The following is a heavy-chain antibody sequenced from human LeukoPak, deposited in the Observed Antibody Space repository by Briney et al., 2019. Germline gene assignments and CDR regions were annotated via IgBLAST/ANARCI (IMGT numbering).Heavy chain of an antibody. CDR3: ATTSIAAAVPGCFDY. J-gene: IGHJ4*02. V-gene: IGHV3-48*03. Sequence: PGGSLRLSCGASGFTFSSYEMNWVRQAAGKGLEWVSYISSSGKTIYYADSTKGRFTVSRDNAKNSLYLQMNSLRAEDTAVYYCATTSIAAAVPGCFDYWGQGTLVTAFS. CDR1: GFTFSSYE. D-gene: IGHD6-13*01. CDR2: ISSSGKTI.